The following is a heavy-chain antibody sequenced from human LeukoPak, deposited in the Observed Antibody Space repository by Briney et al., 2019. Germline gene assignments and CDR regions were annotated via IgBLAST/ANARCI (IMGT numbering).Heavy chain of an antibody. J-gene: IGHJ4*02. D-gene: IGHD6-13*01. Sequence: SQTLSLTCALSGDSLSSNSAAWDWVRQSPSRGREWLVRTYYRSKWYNDYAVSVKSRITINPDTSKNQFSLQLNSVTPEDTAVYYCAEQRWSNNSWYQRPFDYWGQGTLVTVSS. CDR2: TYYRSKWYN. CDR1: GDSLSSNSAA. V-gene: IGHV6-1*01. CDR3: AEQRWSNNSWYQRPFDY.